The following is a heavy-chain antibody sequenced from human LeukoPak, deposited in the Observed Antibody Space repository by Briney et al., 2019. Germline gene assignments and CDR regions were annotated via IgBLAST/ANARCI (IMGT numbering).Heavy chain of an antibody. J-gene: IGHJ2*01. D-gene: IGHD2-15*01. CDR1: GGTFSSYT. CDR2: IIPILGIA. V-gene: IGHV1-69*02. CDR3: AKTATLSPYVDWYFDL. Sequence: SVKVSCKASGGTFSSYTISWVRQAPGQGLEWMGWIIPILGIANYAQKFQGRVTITADKSTSTAYMELSSLRSEDTAVYYCAKTATLSPYVDWYFDLWGRGTLVTVSS.